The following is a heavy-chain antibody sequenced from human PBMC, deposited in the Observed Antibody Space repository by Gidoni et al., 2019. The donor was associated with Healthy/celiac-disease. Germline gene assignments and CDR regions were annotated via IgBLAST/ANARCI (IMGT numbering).Heavy chain of an antibody. J-gene: IGHJ4*02. CDR1: GFTFSSYS. CDR2: ISSSSSYI. D-gene: IGHD4-17*01. V-gene: IGHV3-21*01. Sequence: EVQLVESGGGLVKPGGSLRLSCAASGFTFSSYSMNWVRQAPGKVLEWVSSISSSSSYIYYADSVKGRFTISRDNAKNSLYLQMNSLRAEDTAVYYCARGRGGAGGDYRFDYWGQGTLVTVSS. CDR3: ARGRGGAGGDYRFDY.